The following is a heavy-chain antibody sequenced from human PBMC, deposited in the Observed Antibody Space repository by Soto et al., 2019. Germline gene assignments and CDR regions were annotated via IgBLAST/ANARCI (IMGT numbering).Heavy chain of an antibody. Sequence: SETLSLTCTVSGGSISSSSYYWGWIRQPPGKGLEWIGSIYYSGSTCYNPSLKSRVTISVDTSKNQFSLKLSSVTAADTAVYYCARHTPAISISDHWGQGTLVTVSS. CDR2: IYYSGST. CDR1: GGSISSSSYY. J-gene: IGHJ4*02. CDR3: ARHTPAISISDH. D-gene: IGHD2-15*01. V-gene: IGHV4-39*01.